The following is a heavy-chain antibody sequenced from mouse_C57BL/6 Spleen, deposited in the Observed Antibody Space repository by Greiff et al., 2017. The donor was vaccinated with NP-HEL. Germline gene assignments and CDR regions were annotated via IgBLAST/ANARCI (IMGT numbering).Heavy chain of an antibody. D-gene: IGHD2-3*01. CDR2: IYPGDGDT. V-gene: IGHV1-82*01. CDR3: AADGYYVGWFAY. J-gene: IGHJ3*01. CDR1: GYAFSSSW. Sequence: QVQLKQSGPELVKPGASVKISCKASGYAFSSSWMNWVKQRPGKGLEWIGRIYPGDGDTNYNGKFKGKATLTADKSSSTAYMQLSSLTSEDSAVYFCAADGYYVGWFAYWGQGTLVTVSA.